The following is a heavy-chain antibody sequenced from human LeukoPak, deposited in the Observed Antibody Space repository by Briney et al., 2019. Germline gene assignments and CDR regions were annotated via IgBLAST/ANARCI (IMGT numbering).Heavy chain of an antibody. CDR2: INAGNGNT. CDR1: GYTFTNYA. CDR3: ARGPDRGNWFDP. Sequence: ASVNVSCKASGYTFTNYALHWVRQAPGQRLEWMGWINAGNGNTKYSQKFQGRVTVTRDTSASTAYMELSSLRSEDTAVYYCARGPDRGNWFDPWGQGTLVTVSS. V-gene: IGHV1-3*01. J-gene: IGHJ5*02.